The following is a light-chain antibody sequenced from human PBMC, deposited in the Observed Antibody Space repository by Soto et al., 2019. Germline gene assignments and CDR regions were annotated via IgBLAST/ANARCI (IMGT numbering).Light chain of an antibody. Sequence: EIVMTQSPGTLSVSPGERVTLSCRASQSVSSTVAWYQQNPGQAPRLLIYDASSRATGIPDRFSGSGSGTDFTLTISRLEPEDFAVYYCQQYGSSPQTFGQGTKVDI. CDR3: QQYGSSPQT. J-gene: IGKJ1*01. V-gene: IGKV3-20*01. CDR2: DAS. CDR1: QSVSST.